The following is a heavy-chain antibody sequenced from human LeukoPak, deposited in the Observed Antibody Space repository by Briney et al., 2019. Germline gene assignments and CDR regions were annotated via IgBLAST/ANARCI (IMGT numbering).Heavy chain of an antibody. CDR3: ARGGPNYYDSSGYSTNWFDP. D-gene: IGHD3-22*01. Sequence: TSETLSLTCTVSGGSISSSSYYWGWIRQPPGKGLEWIGSIYYSGSTHYNPSLKSRVTISVDTSKNQFSLKLSSVTAADTAVYYCARGGPNYYDSSGYSTNWFDPWGQGTLVTVSS. CDR1: GGSISSSSYY. CDR2: IYYSGST. V-gene: IGHV4-39*07. J-gene: IGHJ5*02.